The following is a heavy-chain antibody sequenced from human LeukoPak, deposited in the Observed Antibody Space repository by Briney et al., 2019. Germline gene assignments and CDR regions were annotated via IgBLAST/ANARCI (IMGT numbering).Heavy chain of an antibody. D-gene: IGHD3-10*01. Sequence: PGGALRLSCAASGVTFDEYGMRGGRQGPGEGGERGSVINWNGSNTGYADSGKGPFTISRDNSKNSLYLQMNSLRAEDTALYYCARGARGVSGYYFDFWGQGTLVTVSS. CDR2: INWNGSNT. CDR1: GVTFDEYG. J-gene: IGHJ4*02. CDR3: ARGARGVSGYYFDF. V-gene: IGHV3-20*04.